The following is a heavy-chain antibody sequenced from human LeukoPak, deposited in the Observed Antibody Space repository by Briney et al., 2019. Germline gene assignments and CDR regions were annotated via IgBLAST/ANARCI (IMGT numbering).Heavy chain of an antibody. CDR2: IYSGGST. CDR1: GFTVSNNY. V-gene: IGHV3-53*04. Sequence: PGGSLRLSCAASGFTVSNNYMNWVRQAPGKGLEWVSVIYSGGSTYYADSVKGRFTISRHNSNNTLYLQMNSLRDGDTAVYYCARETKYGGYSYGFLDYWGQGTPVTVSS. J-gene: IGHJ4*02. CDR3: ARETKYGGYSYGFLDY. D-gene: IGHD5-18*01.